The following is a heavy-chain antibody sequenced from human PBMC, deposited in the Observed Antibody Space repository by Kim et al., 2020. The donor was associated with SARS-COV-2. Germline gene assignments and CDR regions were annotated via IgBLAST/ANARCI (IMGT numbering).Heavy chain of an antibody. CDR3: AREIVGATGGHFDY. Sequence: VDSVKGPFTISRDNAKNSLYLQMNSLRAEDTAVYYCAREIVGATGGHFDYWGQGTLVTVSS. J-gene: IGHJ4*02. V-gene: IGHV3-7*01. D-gene: IGHD1-26*01.